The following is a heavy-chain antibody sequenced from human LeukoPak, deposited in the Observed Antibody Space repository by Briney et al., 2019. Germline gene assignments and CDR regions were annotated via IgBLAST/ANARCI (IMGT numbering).Heavy chain of an antibody. CDR2: ISSSSSTI. V-gene: IGHV3-48*01. CDR1: GFTFSSYG. Sequence: PGGSLRLSCAASGFTFSSYGMTWVRQAPGKGLEWVSYISSSSSTIYYADSVKGRFTISRDNAKNSLYLQLNSLRAEDTAVYYCARFIVLGYCSGGSCYGKDYWGQGTLVTVSS. D-gene: IGHD2-15*01. J-gene: IGHJ4*02. CDR3: ARFIVLGYCSGGSCYGKDY.